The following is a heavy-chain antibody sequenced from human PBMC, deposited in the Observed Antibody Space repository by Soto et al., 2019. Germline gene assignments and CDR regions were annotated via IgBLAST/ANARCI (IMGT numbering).Heavy chain of an antibody. Sequence: QVLLVQSGAEVKKPGSSVKVSCKASGGTFSDYAISWVRQAPGHGLEWMGGIVPIFGTGNHAQKFQGRVTVNADESTSTAYMELSSLRSEDTAVYYCARVLVGATYFDYWGQGTLVTVSS. J-gene: IGHJ4*02. CDR2: IVPIFGTG. CDR1: GGTFSDYA. CDR3: ARVLVGATYFDY. D-gene: IGHD1-26*01. V-gene: IGHV1-69*01.